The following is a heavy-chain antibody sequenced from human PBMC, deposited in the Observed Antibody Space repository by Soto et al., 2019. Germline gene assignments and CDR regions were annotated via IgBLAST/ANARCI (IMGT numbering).Heavy chain of an antibody. CDR1: GGSVSSGSYY. CDR2: IYYSGST. J-gene: IGHJ4*02. CDR3: ARDQNYDSSGYYF. V-gene: IGHV4-61*01. Sequence: PSETLSLTCTVSGGSVSSGSYYWSWIRQPPGKGREWIGYIYYSGSTNYNPSLKSRVTISVDTSKNQFSLKLSSVTAADTAVYYCARDQNYDSSGYYFWGQGTLVTVSS. D-gene: IGHD3-22*01.